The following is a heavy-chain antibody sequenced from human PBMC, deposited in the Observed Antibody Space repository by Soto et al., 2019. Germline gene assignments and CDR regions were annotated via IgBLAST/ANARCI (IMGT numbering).Heavy chain of an antibody. D-gene: IGHD2-8*02. CDR2: INPDNRNT. CDR1: GFSFSDNL. CDR3: ATDILSVGPRANDAFDV. J-gene: IGHJ3*01. Sequence: QVQLVQSGAEVRKPGASVNISCRASGFSFSDNLINWVRQAPGQSLVWMGWINPDNRNTRYSQTFQGRVTISSHSSASIAYVEVSDLTSEDTAVYYGATDILSVGPRANDAFDVWGSGTMVSVSS. V-gene: IGHV1-3*01.